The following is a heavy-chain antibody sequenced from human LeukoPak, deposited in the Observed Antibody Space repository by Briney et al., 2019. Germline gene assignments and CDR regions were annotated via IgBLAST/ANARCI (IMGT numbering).Heavy chain of an antibody. CDR3: AKDMMVRGVVPFDY. V-gene: IGHV3-30*02. CDR2: IRYDGSNK. Sequence: GGSLRLSCAASGFTFSSYGMHWVRQAPGKGLEWVAFIRYDGSNKYYADSVKGRFTISRDNSKNTLYLQMNSLGAEDTAVYYCAKDMMVRGVVPFDYWGQGTLVTVSS. D-gene: IGHD3-10*01. CDR1: GFTFSSYG. J-gene: IGHJ4*02.